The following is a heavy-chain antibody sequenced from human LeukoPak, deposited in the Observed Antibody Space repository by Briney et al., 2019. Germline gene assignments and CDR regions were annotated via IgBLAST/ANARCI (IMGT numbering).Heavy chain of an antibody. D-gene: IGHD3-10*01. Sequence: SETLSLTCTVSGGSISSYYWSWIRQPPGKELEWIGYIYYSGSTNYNPSLKSRVTISVDTSKNQFSLKLSSVTAADTAVYYCARDGLYYHASGSIDYWGQGTLVTVSS. V-gene: IGHV4-59*01. CDR1: GGSISSYY. CDR2: IYYSGST. CDR3: ARDGLYYHASGSIDY. J-gene: IGHJ4*02.